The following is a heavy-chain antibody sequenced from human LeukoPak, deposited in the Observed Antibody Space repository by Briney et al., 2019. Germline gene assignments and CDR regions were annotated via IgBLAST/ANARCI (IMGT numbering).Heavy chain of an antibody. CDR2: ISHSGST. Sequence: PSETLSLTCAVSGCSINNKNWWSVVRQPPGKGLEWIGEISHSGSTNFNPSLKSRVTMSVDKSKNQFSLKLSSVTAADTAVYYCARENYGMDVWGQGTTVPVSS. J-gene: IGHJ6*02. V-gene: IGHV4-4*02. CDR1: GCSINNKNW. CDR3: ARENYGMDV.